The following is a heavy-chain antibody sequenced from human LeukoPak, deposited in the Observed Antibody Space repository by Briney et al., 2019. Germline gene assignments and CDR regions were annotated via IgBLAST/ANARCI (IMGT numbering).Heavy chain of an antibody. D-gene: IGHD4-23*01. CDR3: ARELLGTNDYGGLDY. CDR2: IIPIPGIA. Sequence: EASVKVSCKASGGTFSSYTISWVRQAPGQGLEWMGRIIPIPGIANYAQKFQGRATITADKSTSTAYMELSSLRSEDTAVYYCARELLGTNDYGGLDYWGQGTLVTVSS. J-gene: IGHJ4*02. CDR1: GGTFSSYT. V-gene: IGHV1-69*04.